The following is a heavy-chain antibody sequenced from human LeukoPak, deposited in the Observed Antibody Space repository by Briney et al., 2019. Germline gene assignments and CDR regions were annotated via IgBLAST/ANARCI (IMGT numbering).Heavy chain of an antibody. CDR1: GGSISSYC. J-gene: IGHJ4*02. CDR2: IYYSGST. D-gene: IGHD6-19*01. Sequence: SETLSLTCTVSGGSISSYCWSWIRQPPGKGLEWIGYIYYSGSTNYSPSLKSRVTFSVDTSKNQFSLKLSSVTAADTAVYYCARWYSSGWAFDYWGQGTLVTVSS. CDR3: ARWYSSGWAFDY. V-gene: IGHV4-59*08.